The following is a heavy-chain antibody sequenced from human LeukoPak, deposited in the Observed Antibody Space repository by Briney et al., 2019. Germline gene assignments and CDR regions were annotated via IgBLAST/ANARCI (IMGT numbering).Heavy chain of an antibody. CDR1: GGSISSSSYH. J-gene: IGHJ6*03. V-gene: IGHV4-39*01. Sequence: SETLSLTCTVSGGSISSSSYHWGWIRQPPGKGLEWIGSDCYGGNTYYNPSLKSRVTMSVDTSKNQLSLKLSSVTAADTAVYYCARQVKQQLVLYYYYYMDVWGKGTTVTVSS. CDR3: ARQVKQQLVLYYYYYMDV. CDR2: DCYGGNT. D-gene: IGHD6-13*01.